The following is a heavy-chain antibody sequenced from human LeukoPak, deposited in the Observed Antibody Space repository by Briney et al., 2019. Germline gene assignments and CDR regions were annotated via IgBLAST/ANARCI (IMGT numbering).Heavy chain of an antibody. CDR1: GFTFSSYS. J-gene: IGHJ4*02. D-gene: IGHD5-18*01. V-gene: IGHV3-21*01. Sequence: GGSLRLSCAASGFTFSSYSMNWVRQAPGKGLEWVSSISSSSSYIYYADSVKGRFTISRDNAKNSLYLQMNSLRAEDTAVYYCASRGLEYSYIYYFDYWGQGTLVTVSS. CDR2: ISSSSSYI. CDR3: ASRGLEYSYIYYFDY.